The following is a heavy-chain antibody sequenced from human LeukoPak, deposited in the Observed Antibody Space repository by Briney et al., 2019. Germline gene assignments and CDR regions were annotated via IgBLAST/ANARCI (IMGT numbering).Heavy chain of an antibody. J-gene: IGHJ4*02. CDR2: MNPNSGNT. CDR3: ASALKRGSAGTLIDH. CDR1: GYSFTSHD. D-gene: IGHD6-13*01. V-gene: IGHV1-8*01. Sequence: ASVKVSCKASGYSFTSHDINWVRQATGQGLEWMGWMNPNSGNTGYAQKFQDRVAMTRNTSISTAYLELSSLGSEDTAMYYCASALKRGSAGTLIDHWGQGTLVTVSS.